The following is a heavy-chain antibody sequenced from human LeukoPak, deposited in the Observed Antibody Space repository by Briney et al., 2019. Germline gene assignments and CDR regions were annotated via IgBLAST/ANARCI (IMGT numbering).Heavy chain of an antibody. CDR1: GYTFTSYY. D-gene: IGHD1-26*01. V-gene: IGHV1-46*01. Sequence: ASVKVSCKASGYTFTSYYMHWVRQAPGQGLEWMGIINPSGGSTSYAQKFQGRVTMTRDMSTSTVYMELSSRRSEDTAVYYCARDAGATTRAPYYYYMDVWGKGTTVTVSS. CDR3: ARDAGATTRAPYYYYMDV. CDR2: INPSGGST. J-gene: IGHJ6*03.